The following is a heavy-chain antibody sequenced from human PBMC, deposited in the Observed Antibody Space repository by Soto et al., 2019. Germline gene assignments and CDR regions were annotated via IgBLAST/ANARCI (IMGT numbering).Heavy chain of an antibody. CDR2: LYSSGTT. CDR3: ARDSYAWFDS. D-gene: IGHD1-26*01. CDR1: DGSVSSGSYY. V-gene: IGHV4-61*01. Sequence: SETLSLTCTVSDGSVSSGSYYWSWVRQPPGKGLEWIGYLYSSGTTNYNPSLKSRVTISVDTSKNKFSLKLTSVTPADTAVYYCARDSYAWFDSWGQGTLVTVSS. J-gene: IGHJ5*01.